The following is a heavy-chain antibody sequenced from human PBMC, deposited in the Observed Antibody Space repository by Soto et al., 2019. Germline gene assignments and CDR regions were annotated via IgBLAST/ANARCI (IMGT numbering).Heavy chain of an antibody. Sequence: QLQLQESGSGLVKPSQTLSLTCAVSGGSISSGGYSWSWIRQPPGKGLEWIGYIYHSGSTYYNPSLKSRATISVDRSTNQFSVKLTSVTAADTAVYYCARAGGLGAVAVDCWGQGTLVTVSS. CDR3: ARAGGLGAVAVDC. J-gene: IGHJ4*02. D-gene: IGHD6-19*01. CDR1: GGSISSGGYS. CDR2: IYHSGST. V-gene: IGHV4-30-2*01.